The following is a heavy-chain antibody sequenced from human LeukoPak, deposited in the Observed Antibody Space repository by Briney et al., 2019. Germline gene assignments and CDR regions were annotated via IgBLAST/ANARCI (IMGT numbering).Heavy chain of an antibody. CDR1: GGSISSSNW. J-gene: IGHJ5*02. V-gene: IGHV4-4*02. CDR2: IYHSGST. D-gene: IGHD2/OR15-2a*01. Sequence: SETLSLTCAVSGGSISSSNWWSWVRQPPGKGLEWIGEIYHSGSTNYNPSLKSRVTISVDKSKNQFPLKLSSVTAADTAVYYCARLQKGTLPRDFNWFDPWGQGTLVTVSS. CDR3: ARLQKGTLPRDFNWFDP.